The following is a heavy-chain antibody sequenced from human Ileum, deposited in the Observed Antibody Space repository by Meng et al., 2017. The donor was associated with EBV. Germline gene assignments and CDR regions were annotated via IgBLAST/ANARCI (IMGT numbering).Heavy chain of an antibody. CDR1: GYTFTSSS. V-gene: IGHV7-4-1*01. Sequence: VQLCQSEAEVKKPGALVKVSCQAAGYTFTSSSMNWVPHAPGQGLEWMGWININTGNPTYAQGFTGRFVFSLDTSVSTAYLQIDSLKADDTAVYYCARGNGWRFDYWGQGTLVTVSS. CDR2: ININTGNP. D-gene: IGHD6-19*01. J-gene: IGHJ4*02. CDR3: ARGNGWRFDY.